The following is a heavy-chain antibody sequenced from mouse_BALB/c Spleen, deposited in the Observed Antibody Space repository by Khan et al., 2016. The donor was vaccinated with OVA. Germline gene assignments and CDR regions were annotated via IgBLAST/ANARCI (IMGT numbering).Heavy chain of an antibody. V-gene: IGHV5-17*02. Sequence: EVELVESGGGLVQPGGSRKLSCAASGFTFSSFGMHWVRQAPKKGLEWVAYISSGSSTIYYVDTVKGRFTISRDSPKNTLFLQMTSLRSEDTAMYYCARSGDNFHWYFDVWGAGTSVTVSS. CDR1: GFTFSSFG. CDR2: ISSGSSTI. D-gene: IGHD1-3*01. J-gene: IGHJ1*01. CDR3: ARSGDNFHWYFDV.